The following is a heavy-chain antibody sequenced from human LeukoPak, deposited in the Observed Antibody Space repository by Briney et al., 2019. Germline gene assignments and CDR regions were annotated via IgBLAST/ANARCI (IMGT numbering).Heavy chain of an antibody. CDR1: GYTFTSYD. CDR3: AREGSIAARRYYYYYMDV. V-gene: IGHV1-8*01. CDR2: MNPNSGNT. D-gene: IGHD6-6*01. Sequence: ASVKVSCKASGYTFTSYDINWVRQATGQGLEWMGWMNPNSGNTGYAQKFHGRVTMTRNTSISTAYMELSSLRSEDTAVYYCAREGSIAARRYYYYYMDVWGKGTTVTVSS. J-gene: IGHJ6*03.